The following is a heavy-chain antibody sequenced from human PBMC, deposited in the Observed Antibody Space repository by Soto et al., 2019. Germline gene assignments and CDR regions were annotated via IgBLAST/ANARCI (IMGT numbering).Heavy chain of an antibody. V-gene: IGHV3-21*01. J-gene: IGHJ4*02. CDR1: GFTFSSYS. D-gene: IGHD6-19*01. Sequence: PGGSLRLSCAASGFTFSSYSMNWVRQAPGKGLEWVSSISSSSSYIYYADSVKGRFTISRDNAKNSLYLQMNSLRAEDTAVYYCASRSSGWYIYWGQGTLVTVSS. CDR3: ASRSSGWYIY. CDR2: ISSSSSYI.